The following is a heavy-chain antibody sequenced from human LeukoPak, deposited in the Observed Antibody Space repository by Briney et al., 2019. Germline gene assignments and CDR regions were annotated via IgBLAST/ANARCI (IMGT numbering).Heavy chain of an antibody. D-gene: IGHD3-10*01. CDR3: ATFGSGRYLDGFYI. CDR2: IYSGGGT. Sequence: SGGSLRLSCAASGFTVSSNYMNWVRQAPGKGLDWVSVIYSGGGTYYADSVMGRFTISRDHSKNPLYLQMESLKAEDTASYYCATFGSGRYLDGFYIRGQGTMVTVSS. CDR1: GFTVSSNY. J-gene: IGHJ3*02. V-gene: IGHV3-53*01.